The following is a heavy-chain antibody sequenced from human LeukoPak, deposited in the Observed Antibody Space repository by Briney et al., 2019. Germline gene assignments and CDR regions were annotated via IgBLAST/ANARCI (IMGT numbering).Heavy chain of an antibody. D-gene: IGHD5-18*01. CDR1: GGSISSYY. CDR2: ITSSGSSK. J-gene: IGHJ4*02. Sequence: LSLTCTVSGGSISSYYWSWIRQPPGKGLEWVSYITSSGSSKNYADSVKGRFTISTDNAKNSVYLQMNGLRAEDTAVYYCARGGGYSFGPTELDFWGQGTLVTVSS. CDR3: ARGGGYSFGPTELDF. V-gene: IGHV3-11*01.